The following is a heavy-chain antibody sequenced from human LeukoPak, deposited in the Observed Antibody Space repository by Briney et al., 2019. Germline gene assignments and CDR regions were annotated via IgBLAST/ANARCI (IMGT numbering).Heavy chain of an antibody. J-gene: IGHJ2*01. Sequence: GGALRLSCAASGFTFSTYAMSWVRQAPGKGLEGVVNIKQDGSEKYYVDSVKGRFTISRDNAKNSLYLQMNSLSAEDTAVYYCARDRYSSVWYELDYWYVDLWGRGTLVTVSS. CDR1: GFTFSTYA. V-gene: IGHV3-7*01. D-gene: IGHD6-19*01. CDR3: ARDRYSSVWYELDYWYVDL. CDR2: IKQDGSEK.